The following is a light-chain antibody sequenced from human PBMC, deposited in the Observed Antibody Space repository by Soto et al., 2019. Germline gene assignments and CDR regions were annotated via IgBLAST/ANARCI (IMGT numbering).Light chain of an antibody. J-gene: IGKJ1*01. CDR3: MQGTHWPRT. CDR1: QSLVYTNGNTY. Sequence: DVVVTQSPLSLPVTLGQPASISCRSSQSLVYTNGNTYLAWFQQRPGQSPRRLIYKVSIRDSGVPDRFSGSGSGTEFTLTISRVEAEDVGVYYCMQGTHWPRTFGQVTKVEIK. V-gene: IGKV2-30*01. CDR2: KVS.